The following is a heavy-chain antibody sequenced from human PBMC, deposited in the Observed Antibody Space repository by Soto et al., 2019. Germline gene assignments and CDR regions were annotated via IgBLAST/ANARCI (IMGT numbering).Heavy chain of an antibody. V-gene: IGHV3-7*01. CDR1: GFSFRDAW. Sequence: GGSLRLSCAASGFSFRDAWMSWVRQAPGKGLEWVAKIKKDGSEKYYVDSVKGRFTISRDNAKNSLYLQMNSLRVDDTAVYYCATNAYWGQGSLVTDSS. CDR3: ATNAY. J-gene: IGHJ4*02. CDR2: IKKDGSEK.